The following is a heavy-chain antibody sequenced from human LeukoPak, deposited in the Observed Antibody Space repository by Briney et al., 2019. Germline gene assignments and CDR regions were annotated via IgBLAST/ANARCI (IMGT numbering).Heavy chain of an antibody. V-gene: IGHV4-59*01. D-gene: IGHD3-10*01. CDR1: GGSISSYY. CDR2: IYHSGNT. CDR3: VRDRELNY. J-gene: IGHJ4*02. Sequence: ASETLSLTCTVSGGSISSYYWSWIRQPPGKGLEWIGYIYHSGNTYYNPSLKSRVTISIHNSKNQFSLNLGSVTAADTAVYYCVRDRELNYWGQGTLVTVSS.